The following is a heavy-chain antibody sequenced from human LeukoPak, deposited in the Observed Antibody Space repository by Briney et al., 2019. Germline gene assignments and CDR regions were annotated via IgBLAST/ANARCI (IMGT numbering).Heavy chain of an antibody. CDR2: INHSGST. J-gene: IGHJ4*02. Sequence: SETLSLTCTVSGGSISSSSYYWSWIRQPPGTGLEWIGEINHSGSTNYNPSLKSRVTISVDTSKNQFSLKLSSVTAADTAVYYCARAEVVGIVPGRLDYWGQGTLVIVSS. CDR3: ARAEVVGIVPGRLDY. V-gene: IGHV4-39*07. CDR1: GGSISSSSYY. D-gene: IGHD3-22*01.